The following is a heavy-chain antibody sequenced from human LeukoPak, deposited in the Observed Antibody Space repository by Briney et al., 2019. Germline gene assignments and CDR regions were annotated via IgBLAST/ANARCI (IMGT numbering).Heavy chain of an antibody. J-gene: IGHJ4*02. D-gene: IGHD3-22*01. CDR2: INPNSGGT. Sequence: GASVKVSCKASGCTFTGYYMHWVRQAPGQGLEWVGWINPNSGGTNYAQKFQGRVTMTRDTSISTAYMELSRLRSDDTAVYYCAREGTDYYDSSGCLDYWGQGTLVTVSS. V-gene: IGHV1-2*02. CDR3: AREGTDYYDSSGCLDY. CDR1: GCTFTGYY.